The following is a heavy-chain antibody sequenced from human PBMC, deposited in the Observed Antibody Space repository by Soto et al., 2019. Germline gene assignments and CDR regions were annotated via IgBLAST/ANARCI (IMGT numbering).Heavy chain of an antibody. D-gene: IGHD3-16*01. V-gene: IGHV3-7*03. CDR1: GFSFSTYW. Sequence: EVQLVESGGGLVQPGGSLRLSCAASGFSFSTYWMSWVRQVPGAGLEWVANIKADGSETYYVDSVRGRFTISRDNVKTSLFVQLNNLRAEDTAVYYCAKGGHIDFCGQGTLVTVSS. J-gene: IGHJ4*02. CDR2: IKADGSET. CDR3: AKGGHIDF.